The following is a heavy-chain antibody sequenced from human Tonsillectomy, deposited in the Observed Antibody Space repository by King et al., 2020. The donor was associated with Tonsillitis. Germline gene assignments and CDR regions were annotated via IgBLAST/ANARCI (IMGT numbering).Heavy chain of an antibody. CDR3: ARGWIYSYAQRSDAFDI. V-gene: IGHV4-34*01. CDR2: INHSGST. CDR1: GGSFSGYY. J-gene: IGHJ3*02. Sequence: VQLPQWGAGLLKPSETLSLTCAVYGGSFSGYYWSWIRQPPGKGLEWIGEINHSGSTNYNPSLKSRVTVSVDTSKNQFSLKLSSVTAADTAVYYCARGWIYSYAQRSDAFDIWGQGTMVTVSS. D-gene: IGHD5-18*01.